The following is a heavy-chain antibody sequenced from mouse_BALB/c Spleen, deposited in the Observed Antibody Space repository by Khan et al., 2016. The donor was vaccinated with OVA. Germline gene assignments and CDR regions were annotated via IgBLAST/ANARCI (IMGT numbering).Heavy chain of an antibody. CDR2: ISSGSSTI. CDR3: ARDSNFDY. J-gene: IGHJ2*01. V-gene: IGHV5-17*02. Sequence: EVQLQESGGGLVQPGGSRKLSCAASGFTFSRFGMHWVRQAPEKGLEWVAYISSGSSTIYYGDTVKDRFTISRDNPKNTLFLQMTSLRSEDTAMYYCARDSNFDYWGQGTTLTVSS. CDR1: GFTFSRFG.